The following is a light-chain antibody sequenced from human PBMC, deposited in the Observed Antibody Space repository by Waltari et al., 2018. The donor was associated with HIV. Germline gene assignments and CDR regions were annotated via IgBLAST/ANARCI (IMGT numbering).Light chain of an antibody. CDR2: GSS. CDR3: QQENNRPPPY. V-gene: IGKV3D-15*01. J-gene: IGKJ3*01. CDR1: QGVTSN. Sequence: EIVMTQAPPTLSVSPGERATLTCSASQGVTSNFAWYQQKPGQAPRLLIYGSSTRATGIPDRFRGSGSGTEFTLAISSMQYGDFAVYYCQQENNRPPPYFGPGTKVDVK.